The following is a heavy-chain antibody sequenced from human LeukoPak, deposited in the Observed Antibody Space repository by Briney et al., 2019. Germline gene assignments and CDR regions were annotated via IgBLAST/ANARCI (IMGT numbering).Heavy chain of an antibody. D-gene: IGHD1-26*01. Sequence: GGSLRLSCAASGFTFNKYAMSWVRQAPGKGLEWVSYISSSGSTIYYEDSVKGRFTISRDNAKNSLYLQMNSLRAEDTAVYYCARETGLSGSYYDYFDYWGQGTLVTVSS. V-gene: IGHV3-11*04. CDR2: ISSSGSTI. CDR3: ARETGLSGSYYDYFDY. CDR1: GFTFNKYA. J-gene: IGHJ4*02.